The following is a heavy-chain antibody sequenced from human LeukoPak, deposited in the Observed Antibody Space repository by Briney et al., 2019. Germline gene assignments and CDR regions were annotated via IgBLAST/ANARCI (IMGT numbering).Heavy chain of an antibody. Sequence: ASVKVSCKASGYTFTSYDINWVRQATGQGLEWMGWMNPNSGNTGYAQKFQGRVTMTRNTSISTAYMELSSLRSEDTAVYYCARACSGGSCYSNYYYGMDVWGQGTTVTVSS. J-gene: IGHJ6*02. D-gene: IGHD2-15*01. V-gene: IGHV1-8*01. CDR1: GYTFTSYD. CDR3: ARACSGGSCYSNYYYGMDV. CDR2: MNPNSGNT.